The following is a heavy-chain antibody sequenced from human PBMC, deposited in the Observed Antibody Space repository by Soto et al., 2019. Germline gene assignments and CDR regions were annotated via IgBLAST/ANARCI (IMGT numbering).Heavy chain of an antibody. J-gene: IGHJ6*03. CDR1: GFTVSGNY. CDR2: IYSGGST. D-gene: IGHD1-7*01. Sequence: GGSLRLSCAASGFTVSGNYMSWVRQAPGKGLEWVSIIYSGGSTYYADSVKGRFTISRDNSKNTLYLQMNSLRVEDTALYYCARDMSNNWNYAAFYYYMDVWGKGTTVTVSS. CDR3: ARDMSNNWNYAAFYYYMDV. V-gene: IGHV3-66*01.